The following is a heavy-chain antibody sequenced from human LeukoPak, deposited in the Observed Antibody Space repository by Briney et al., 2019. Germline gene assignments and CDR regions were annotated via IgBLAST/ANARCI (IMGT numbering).Heavy chain of an antibody. CDR2: LSGSGVST. CDR1: GFAFSTYA. CDR3: AKDQSYGFDY. J-gene: IGHJ4*02. Sequence: GGSLRLSCAASGFAFSTYAMSWVRQAPGKGLEWVSALSGSGVSTYYADSVKGRFTISRDNSKNTLYLQMNSLRAVDTAVYYCAKDQSYGFDYWGQGTLVTVSS. D-gene: IGHD5-18*01. V-gene: IGHV3-23*01.